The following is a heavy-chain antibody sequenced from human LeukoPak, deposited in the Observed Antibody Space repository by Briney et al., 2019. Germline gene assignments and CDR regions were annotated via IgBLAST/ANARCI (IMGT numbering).Heavy chain of an antibody. J-gene: IGHJ5*02. CDR2: IYPGDSDT. CDR3: ARYSSSSHNWFDP. V-gene: IGHV5-51*01. D-gene: IGHD6-13*01. Sequence: GESLKISCKGSGYSFTSYWIGWVRQMPGKGLEWMGIIYPGDSDTRYSPSFQGQVTISADKSISTAYLQWSSLTASDTAMYYCARYSSSSHNWFDPWGQGTLVTVSS. CDR1: GYSFTSYW.